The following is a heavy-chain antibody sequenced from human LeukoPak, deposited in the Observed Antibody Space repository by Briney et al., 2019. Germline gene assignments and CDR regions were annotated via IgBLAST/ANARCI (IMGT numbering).Heavy chain of an antibody. CDR3: ARDGDAYNFDY. V-gene: IGHV3-21*01. CDR1: GFTFSSYS. CDR2: ISSSSSYI. J-gene: IGHJ4*02. D-gene: IGHD5-24*01. Sequence: PGGSLRLSCAASGFTFSSYSMNWVRQAPGKGLEWVSSISSSSSYIYYADSVKGRFTISRDNAKNTVYLQMNSLRREDTAVYYCARDGDAYNFDYWGQGTLVTVSA.